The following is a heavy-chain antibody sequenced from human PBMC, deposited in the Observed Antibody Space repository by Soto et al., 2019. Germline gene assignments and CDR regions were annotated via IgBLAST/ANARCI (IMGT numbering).Heavy chain of an antibody. J-gene: IGHJ4*02. D-gene: IGHD3-16*01. Sequence: PWGSLRLSGTTSGFTFGDYALSWVRQAPGKGLEWVGFIRRNAYGGTTDYAASVKGRFTISRDDSKSIAYLQMNSLRTEDTALYYCTRASSLDFDFWGQGTLVTVSS. CDR3: TRASSLDFDF. CDR2: IRRNAYGGTT. CDR1: GFTFGDYA. V-gene: IGHV3-49*04.